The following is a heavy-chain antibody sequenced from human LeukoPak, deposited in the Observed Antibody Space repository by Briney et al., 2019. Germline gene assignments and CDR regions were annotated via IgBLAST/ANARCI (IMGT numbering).Heavy chain of an antibody. Sequence: PGGSLRLSCAASGFTFSNFAMSWVRQAPGKGLEWVSVITSASVTYYADSVKGRFTISRDNSKNTLYLQMNSLRAEDTAVYYCARESILDYGDYVRPLDAFDIWGQGTMVTVSS. CDR1: GFTFSNFA. J-gene: IGHJ3*02. CDR3: ARESILDYGDYVRPLDAFDI. CDR2: ITSASVT. D-gene: IGHD4-17*01. V-gene: IGHV3-23*01.